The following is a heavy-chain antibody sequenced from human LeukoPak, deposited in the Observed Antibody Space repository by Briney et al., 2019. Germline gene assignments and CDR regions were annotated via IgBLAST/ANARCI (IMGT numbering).Heavy chain of an antibody. J-gene: IGHJ4*02. CDR3: AKVLSGSQDY. D-gene: IGHD1-26*01. Sequence: GGSLRLSCEASGFTFSGHAMSWVRQAPGKGLNWLSTITGGAENTYYADSVKGRFTISRDNSKNTVYLQMDSLRVEDTAVYYCAKVLSGSQDYWGQGTLVTVFS. CDR2: ITGGAENT. CDR1: GFTFSGHA. V-gene: IGHV3-23*01.